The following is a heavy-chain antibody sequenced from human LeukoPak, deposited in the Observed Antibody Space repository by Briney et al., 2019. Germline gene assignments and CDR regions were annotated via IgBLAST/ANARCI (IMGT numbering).Heavy chain of an antibody. Sequence: GGSLRLSCAASGFTFSSYSMNWVRQAPGKGLEWFSSIISSSTYIYYADSVKGRFTISRDNAKNSLYLQMNSLRAEDTAVYYCARGYCGGDCSPIYFDYWGQGTLVTVSS. D-gene: IGHD2-21*01. CDR3: ARGYCGGDCSPIYFDY. J-gene: IGHJ4*02. CDR1: GFTFSSYS. V-gene: IGHV3-21*01. CDR2: IISSSTYI.